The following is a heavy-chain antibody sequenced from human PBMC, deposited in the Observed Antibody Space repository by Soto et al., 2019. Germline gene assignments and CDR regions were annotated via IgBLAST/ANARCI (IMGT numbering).Heavy chain of an antibody. J-gene: IGHJ5*02. CDR1: GFTFSSYA. D-gene: IGHD1-1*01. CDR2: ISGSGGST. CDR3: AKLPYQGYRPLRIWFDP. Sequence: HPGGSLRLSCAASGFTFSSYAMSWVRQAPGKGLEWVSAISGSGGSTYYADSVKGRFTISRDNSKNTLYLQMNSLRAEDTAVYYCAKLPYQGYRPLRIWFDPWGQGTLVTVSS. V-gene: IGHV3-23*01.